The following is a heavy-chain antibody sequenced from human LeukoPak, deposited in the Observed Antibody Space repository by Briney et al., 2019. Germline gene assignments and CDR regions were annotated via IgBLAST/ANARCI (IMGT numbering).Heavy chain of an antibody. CDR3: GGAAGDYVYHYGMDF. CDR2: TYHSGST. J-gene: IGHJ6*04. Sequence: PSETLSLTCAVSGYSISSGHYWGWIRHPPGKGLEWIGSTYHSGSTYYNLSLKSRVTISVDTSKNQFSLKLSSVTAADTAVYYCGGAAGDYVYHYGMDFWGKGTTVTVSS. CDR1: GYSISSGHY. D-gene: IGHD4-17*01. V-gene: IGHV4-38-2*01.